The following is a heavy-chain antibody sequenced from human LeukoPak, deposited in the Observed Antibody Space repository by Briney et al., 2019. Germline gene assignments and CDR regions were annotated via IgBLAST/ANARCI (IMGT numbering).Heavy chain of an antibody. CDR1: GGSFSGYY. D-gene: IGHD1-14*01. Sequence: PSETLSLTCAVYGGSFSGYYWSWIRQPPGKGLEWIGEINHSGSTNYNPSLKSRVTISVDTSKNQFSLKLSSVTAADTAVYYCARWGSWNHYANYYYYYYMDVWGKGTTVTVSS. CDR3: ARWGSWNHYANYYYYYYMDV. J-gene: IGHJ6*03. CDR2: INHSGST. V-gene: IGHV4-34*01.